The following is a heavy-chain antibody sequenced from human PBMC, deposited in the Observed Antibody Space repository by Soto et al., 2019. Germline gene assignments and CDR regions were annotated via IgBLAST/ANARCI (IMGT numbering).Heavy chain of an antibody. J-gene: IGHJ1*01. CDR2: INPNSGGT. Sequence: GASVKVSCKASGYTFTGYYMHWVRQAPGQGLEWMGWINPNSGGTNYAQKFQGRVTMTRDTSISTAYMELSRLRSDDTAVYYCAIGHKEWTSRTGAYAEYFQHWGQGTLVTVSS. D-gene: IGHD3-3*01. CDR1: GYTFTGYY. CDR3: AIGHKEWTSRTGAYAEYFQH. V-gene: IGHV1-2*02.